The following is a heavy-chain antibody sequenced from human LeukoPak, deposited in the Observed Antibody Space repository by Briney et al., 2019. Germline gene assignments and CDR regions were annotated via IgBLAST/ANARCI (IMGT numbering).Heavy chain of an antibody. V-gene: IGHV3-48*03. CDR3: AKELTPDRSGFDAFHI. CDR1: GFTFSGYE. D-gene: IGHD6-19*01. J-gene: IGHJ3*02. CDR2: ISSRGGTI. Sequence: GGSLRLSCAASGFTFSGYEMDWVRQSPERGLEWVSYISSRGGTIYYADSVKGRFTISRDNAKNSLHLQMNSLRAEDTAIYYCAKELTPDRSGFDAFHIWGQGTMVTVSS.